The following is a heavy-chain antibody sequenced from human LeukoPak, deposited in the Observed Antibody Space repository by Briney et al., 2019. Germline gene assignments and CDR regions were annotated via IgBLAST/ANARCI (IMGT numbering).Heavy chain of an antibody. J-gene: IGHJ4*02. V-gene: IGHV3-64*01. Sequence: GGSLRLSCAASGFTFNTYALHWVRQAPGKGLEFVSAISSNGASTYYANSVKGRFTISRDNSKNTLYLRMGSLRAEDMAMYYCARIMTRGAPSDNWGQGTLVTVSS. CDR3: ARIMTRGAPSDN. D-gene: IGHD3-10*01. CDR1: GFTFNTYA. CDR2: ISSNGAST.